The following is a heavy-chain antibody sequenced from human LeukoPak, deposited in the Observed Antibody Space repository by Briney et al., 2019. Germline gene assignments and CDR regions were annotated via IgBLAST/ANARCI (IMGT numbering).Heavy chain of an antibody. CDR3: AKDRQTNSYSPFHY. CDR2: IGSDYKT. Sequence: SGGSLRLSCAASGFTIGGFAMTWVHQAPGKGLEWVSSIGSDYKTHYSESVKGRFAISRDNSQSTVFLQMNSLRAEDTAVYYCAKDRQTNSYSPFHYWGQGTLVTVSS. V-gene: IGHV3-23*01. J-gene: IGHJ4*02. CDR1: GFTIGGFA. D-gene: IGHD4-11*01.